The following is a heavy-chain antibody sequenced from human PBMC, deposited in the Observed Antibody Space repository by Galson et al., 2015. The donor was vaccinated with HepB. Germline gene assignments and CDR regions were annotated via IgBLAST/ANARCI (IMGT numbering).Heavy chain of an antibody. Sequence: CAISGDSVSSNSATWNWIRQSPSRGLEWLGRTYYRSKWDNDYAISVKSRISINPDTSKNQFSLQLNSVTPEDTAVYYCARERSLAAAGIDYWGQGTLVTVSS. J-gene: IGHJ4*02. D-gene: IGHD6-13*01. V-gene: IGHV6-1*01. CDR3: ARERSLAAAGIDY. CDR1: GDSVSSNSAT. CDR2: TYYRSKWDN.